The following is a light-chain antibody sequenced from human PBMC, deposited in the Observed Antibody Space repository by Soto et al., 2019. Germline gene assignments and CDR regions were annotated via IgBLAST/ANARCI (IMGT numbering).Light chain of an antibody. CDR2: EVS. J-gene: IGLJ2*01. V-gene: IGLV2-8*01. CDR1: SSDVGGYND. CDR3: SSFAGHNNLV. Sequence: QSALTQPPSASGAPGQSVTISCTGTSSDVGGYNDVSWYQQHPGKAPKLMISEVSKRPSGVPDRFSGSKSGNTASLTVSGLQAEDEADYYCSSFAGHNNLVFGGGTKVTVL.